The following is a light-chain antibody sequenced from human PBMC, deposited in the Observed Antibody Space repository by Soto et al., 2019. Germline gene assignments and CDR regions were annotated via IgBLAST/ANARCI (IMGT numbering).Light chain of an antibody. Sequence: PGGRATLSCRASQSVSSYLAWYQQKPGQAPRLLIYDASNRATGIPARFSGSGSGTDFTLTINSLEPEDSAVYYCQQRSNWPSITFGQGTRLEIK. V-gene: IGKV3-11*01. CDR3: QQRSNWPSIT. CDR1: QSVSSY. CDR2: DAS. J-gene: IGKJ5*01.